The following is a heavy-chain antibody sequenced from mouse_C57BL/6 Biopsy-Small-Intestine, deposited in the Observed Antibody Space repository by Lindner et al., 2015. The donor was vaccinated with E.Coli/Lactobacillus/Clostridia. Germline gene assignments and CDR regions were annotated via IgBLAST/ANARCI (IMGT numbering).Heavy chain of an antibody. CDR1: GYSFAGYF. CDR2: INPYNGDT. J-gene: IGHJ2*01. Sequence: VQLQESGPELVKPGASVKISCKASGYSFAGYFMNWVMQSHGKSLEWIGRINPYNGDTFYNQKFKGKATLTVDKSSSTAHMELRSLTSEDSAVYYCARGGGPYYGNHFDYWGQGTTLTVSS. V-gene: IGHV1-20*01. CDR3: ARGGGPYYGNHFDY. D-gene: IGHD2-1*01.